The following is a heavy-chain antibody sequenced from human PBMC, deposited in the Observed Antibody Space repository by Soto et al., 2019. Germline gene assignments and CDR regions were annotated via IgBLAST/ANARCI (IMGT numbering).Heavy chain of an antibody. J-gene: IGHJ5*02. CDR2: IYYSGST. V-gene: IGHV4-39*01. CDR3: ARHEAGYDHPLNWFDP. D-gene: IGHD2-2*01. CDR1: GGSISSSSYY. Sequence: QLQLQESGPGLVKPSETLSLTCTVSGGSISSSSYYWGWIRQPPGKGLEWIGSIYYSGSTYYNPSLKSRVTISVDTSKNQFALKLSSVTAADTAVYYCARHEAGYDHPLNWFDPWGQGTLVTVSS.